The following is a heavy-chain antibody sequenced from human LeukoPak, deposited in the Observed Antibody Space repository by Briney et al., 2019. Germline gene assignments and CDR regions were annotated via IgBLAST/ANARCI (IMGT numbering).Heavy chain of an antibody. V-gene: IGHV3-74*01. J-gene: IGHJ4*02. CDR2: INIDGSDT. Sequence: GGSLRLSCTVSGFIFSTYWMHWVRQAPGKGLVWVSRINIDGSDTSYADSVKGRFTISRDISKNTLYLQMNSLRAEDTAVYYCARGPSGYHNTGGQGTLVTVSS. CDR3: ARGPSGYHNT. CDR1: GFIFSTYW. D-gene: IGHD5-12*01.